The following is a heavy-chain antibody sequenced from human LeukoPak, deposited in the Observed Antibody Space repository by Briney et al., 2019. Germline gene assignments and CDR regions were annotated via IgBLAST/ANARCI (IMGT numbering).Heavy chain of an antibody. CDR2: ISVGKGDS. Sequence: ASVKVSCKASGYTFTSYTIHWVRQAPGQSLEWMGWISVGKGDSKCSQEFQGRVTLTRDTSATTAYLEVSSLRPEDTAVYYCARDPSQRWLRYFDYWGQGTLVTVSS. V-gene: IGHV1-3*03. J-gene: IGHJ4*02. CDR3: ARDPSQRWLRYFDY. CDR1: GYTFTSYT. D-gene: IGHD5-24*01.